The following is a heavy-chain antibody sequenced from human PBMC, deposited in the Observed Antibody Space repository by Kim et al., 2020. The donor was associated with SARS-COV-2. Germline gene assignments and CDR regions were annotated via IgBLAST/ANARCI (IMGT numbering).Heavy chain of an antibody. Sequence: GGSLRLSCAASGFSFSSFSMSWVRQAPGKGLEWVSYISSISSTIYYTDSVKGRFTISRDNARKSLYLQMNSLRDEDTAIYYCTRGFGGDGGQGTLVTVSS. CDR1: GFSFSSFS. D-gene: IGHD3-16*01. J-gene: IGHJ4*02. CDR2: ISSISSTI. V-gene: IGHV3-48*02. CDR3: TRGFGGD.